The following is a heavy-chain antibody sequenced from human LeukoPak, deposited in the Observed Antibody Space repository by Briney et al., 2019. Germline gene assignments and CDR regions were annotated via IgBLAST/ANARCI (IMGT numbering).Heavy chain of an antibody. J-gene: IGHJ4*02. D-gene: IGHD6-13*01. CDR1: GGSISSYY. V-gene: IGHV4-59*12. Sequence: SETLSLTCTVSGGSISSYYWSWIRQPPGKGLEWIGYIHYSGSTNYNLSLKSRVTISVDTSKNQFSLKLSSVTAADTAMYYCAIGQLVLDYWGQGTLVTVSS. CDR2: IHYSGST. CDR3: AIGQLVLDY.